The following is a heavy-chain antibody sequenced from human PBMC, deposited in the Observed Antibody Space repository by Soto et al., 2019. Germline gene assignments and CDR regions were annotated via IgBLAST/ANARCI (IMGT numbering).Heavy chain of an antibody. D-gene: IGHD2-2*01. CDR3: AKDWGYCSSTSCTTYYYYMDV. J-gene: IGHJ6*03. Sequence: GGSLRLSCAASGFTFSSYGMHWVRQAPGKGLEWVAVISYDGSNKYYADSVKGRFTISRDNSKNTLYLQMNSLRAEDTAVYYCAKDWGYCSSTSCTTYYYYMDVWGKGTTVTVSS. V-gene: IGHV3-30*18. CDR1: GFTFSSYG. CDR2: ISYDGSNK.